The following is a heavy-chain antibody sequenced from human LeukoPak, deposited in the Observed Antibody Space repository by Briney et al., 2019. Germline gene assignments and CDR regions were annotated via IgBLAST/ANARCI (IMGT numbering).Heavy chain of an antibody. CDR1: GYTFTTYD. CDR2: MDPNRGNT. Sequence: ASVKVSCKASGYTFTTYDINWVRQATGQGLEWMGWMDPNRGNTGYAQKFQGRVTMTRNTSIRTAYMELSSLRSEDTAVYYCVRTYYYDSADFRILYGMDVWGQGTTVTVSS. D-gene: IGHD3-22*01. J-gene: IGHJ6*02. CDR3: VRTYYYDSADFRILYGMDV. V-gene: IGHV1-8*01.